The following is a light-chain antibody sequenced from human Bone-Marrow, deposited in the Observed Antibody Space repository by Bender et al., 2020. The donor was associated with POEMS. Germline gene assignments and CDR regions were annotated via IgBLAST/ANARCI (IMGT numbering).Light chain of an antibody. Sequence: QSALTQPPSASGSPGQSITISCTGTSNDVGAYNFVSWYQQHPGKAPKLMIYEVTKRPSGVPDRFSGSKSGNTASLTVSGLQTEDEADYYCTSYTSKTTLVVFGGGTKLTVL. CDR2: EVT. J-gene: IGLJ2*01. CDR1: SNDVGAYNF. V-gene: IGLV2-8*01. CDR3: TSYTSKTTLVV.